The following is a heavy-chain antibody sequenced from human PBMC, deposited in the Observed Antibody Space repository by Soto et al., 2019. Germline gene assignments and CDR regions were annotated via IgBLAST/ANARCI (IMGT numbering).Heavy chain of an antibody. V-gene: IGHV1-3*01. J-gene: IGHJ6*02. CDR1: GYTYTSYA. D-gene: IGHD3-16*01. Sequence: ASVKVSSRASGYTYTSYAMHWVRQAPGQRLEWMGWINAGNGNTKYSQNFQGRVTITRDTSASTAYMDLSSLRSENTAMYFCGLWPGQNYYGMDVWGQGTTVTVYS. CDR3: GLWPGQNYYGMDV. CDR2: INAGNGNT.